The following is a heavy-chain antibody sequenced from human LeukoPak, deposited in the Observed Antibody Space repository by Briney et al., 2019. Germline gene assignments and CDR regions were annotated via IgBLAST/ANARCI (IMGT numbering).Heavy chain of an antibody. CDR3: ARDLRGYCSGGSCPTDAFDI. CDR2: IYYSGST. J-gene: IGHJ3*02. V-gene: IGHV4-31*03. D-gene: IGHD2-15*01. CDR1: GGSISSGGYY. Sequence: SETLSLTCTFSGGSISSGGYYWSWIRQHPGKGLEWIGYIYYSGSTYYNPSLKSRVTISVDTSKNQFSLKLSSVTAADTAVYYCARDLRGYCSGGSCPTDAFDIWGQGTMVTVSS.